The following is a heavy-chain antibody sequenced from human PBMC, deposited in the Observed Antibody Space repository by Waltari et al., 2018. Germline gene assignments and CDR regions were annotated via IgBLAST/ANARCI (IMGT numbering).Heavy chain of an antibody. CDR2: MQYRGST. V-gene: IGHV4-39*01. CDR1: GGSISPNYN. Sequence: QLQLQESGPGLVKPSETLSLTCPVSGGSISPNYNWGWIRQPPGKGLEWMGNMQYRGSTFYNPSRKSRVTISLDTSKNQFSLRLTSVGAADTAVYFCGRIAFGDDGGYFQHWGQGTLVTVSS. J-gene: IGHJ1*01. D-gene: IGHD4-17*01. CDR3: GRIAFGDDGGYFQH.